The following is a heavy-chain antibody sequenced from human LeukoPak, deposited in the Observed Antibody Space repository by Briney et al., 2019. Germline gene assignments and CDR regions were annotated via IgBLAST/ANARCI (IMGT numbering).Heavy chain of an antibody. V-gene: IGHV3-23*01. CDR1: GFTFSSYG. D-gene: IGHD5/OR15-5a*01. J-gene: IGHJ4*02. Sequence: PGGSLRLSCAASGFTFSSYGMSWVRQAPGKGLEWVSGISGSDGSTYYADSVKGRFTISRDNSKNTLYLQMSSLSAEDTAVYYCAKGVYSVFPDSRVLDYWGQGTLVTVSS. CDR3: AKGVYSVFPDSRVLDY. CDR2: ISGSDGST.